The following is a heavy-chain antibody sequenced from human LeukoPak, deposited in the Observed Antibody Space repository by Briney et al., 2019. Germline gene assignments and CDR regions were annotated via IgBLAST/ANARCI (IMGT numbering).Heavy chain of an antibody. D-gene: IGHD2-15*01. J-gene: IGHJ5*02. V-gene: IGHV4-39*01. Sequence: PSETLPLTCIVSGGSINSRSHYWGWIRQPPGKGLEWIGNIYYSGSTYYNPSLKSRATISIDTSKNQFSLKPSSVTATDTAVYYCASLREGGVAHWFDPWGQGTLVTVSS. CDR2: IYYSGST. CDR3: ASLREGGVAHWFDP. CDR1: GGSINSRSHY.